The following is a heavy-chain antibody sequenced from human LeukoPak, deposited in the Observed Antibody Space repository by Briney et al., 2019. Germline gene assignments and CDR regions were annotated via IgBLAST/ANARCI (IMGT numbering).Heavy chain of an antibody. CDR2: ITTSGSTI. CDR3: ARLYSSGWFDY. Sequence: GGSLRLSCAASGFTFSDYYMSWIRQAPGKGLEWVSYITTSGSTIYYADSVKGRFTISRDNAKNSLYLQMNSLRAEDTAVYYCARLYSSGWFDYWGQGTLVTVSS. D-gene: IGHD6-19*01. V-gene: IGHV3-11*01. CDR1: GFTFSDYY. J-gene: IGHJ4*02.